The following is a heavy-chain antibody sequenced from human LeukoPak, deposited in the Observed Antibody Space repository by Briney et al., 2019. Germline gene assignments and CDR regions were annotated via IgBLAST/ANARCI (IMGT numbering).Heavy chain of an antibody. V-gene: IGHV3-21*04. CDR3: AKDPPTVWGYYFDY. CDR2: ISSSSSYI. Sequence: GGSLRLSCAASGFTFSSYSMNWVRQAPGKGLEWVSSISSSSSYIYYADSVKGRFTISRDNAKNSLYLQMNSLRAEDTAVYYCAKDPPTVWGYYFDYWGQRTLVTVSS. CDR1: GFTFSSYS. J-gene: IGHJ4*02. D-gene: IGHD4-17*01.